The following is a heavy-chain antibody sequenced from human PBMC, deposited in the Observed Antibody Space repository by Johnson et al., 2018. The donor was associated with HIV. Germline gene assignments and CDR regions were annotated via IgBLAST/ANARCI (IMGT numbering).Heavy chain of an antibody. D-gene: IGHD3-22*01. CDR3: ARIIIEYYYESSGGAFDI. Sequence: MQLVESGGGLEQPGGSLRLSCADSGCTFSRDDMHGVRQATGKGLEWVSGIGTAGDTYYPGSVKGRFTISRENAKNSLYLQMNSLRAEDTALYYCARIIIEYYYESSGGAFDIWGQGTMITVSS. CDR2: IGTAGDT. J-gene: IGHJ3*02. V-gene: IGHV3-13*01. CDR1: GCTFSRDD.